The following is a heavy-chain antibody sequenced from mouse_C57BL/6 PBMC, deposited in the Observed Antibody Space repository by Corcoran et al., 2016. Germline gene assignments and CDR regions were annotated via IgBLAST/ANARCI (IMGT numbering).Heavy chain of an antibody. CDR2: INPNNGGT. D-gene: IGHD2-5*01. Sequence: EVQLQQSGPELVKPGASVKISCKASGYTFTDYYMNWVKQSHGKSLEWIGDINPNNGGTSYNQKFKGKATLTVDKSSSTAYMELRSLTSEDSVVYYCARGYSIWYFDVWGTGTTVTVSS. CDR1: GYTFTDYY. V-gene: IGHV1-26*01. CDR3: ARGYSIWYFDV. J-gene: IGHJ1*03.